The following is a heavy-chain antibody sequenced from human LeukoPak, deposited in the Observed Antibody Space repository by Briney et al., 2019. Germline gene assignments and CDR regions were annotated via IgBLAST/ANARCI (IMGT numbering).Heavy chain of an antibody. V-gene: IGHV4-31*03. Sequence: SETLSLTCTVSGASISSGGYYWSWIRQHPGKGLEWIGYIYYSGSTYYNPSLKSRVTISVDTSKNQFSLKLSSVTAADTAVYYCARTPFGPDYYGSGNYGMDVWGQGTTVTVSS. CDR3: ARTPFGPDYYGSGNYGMDV. J-gene: IGHJ6*02. CDR1: GASISSGGYY. D-gene: IGHD3-10*01. CDR2: IYYSGST.